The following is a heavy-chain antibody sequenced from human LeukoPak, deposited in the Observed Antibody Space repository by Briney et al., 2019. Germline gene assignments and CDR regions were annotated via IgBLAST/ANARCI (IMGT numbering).Heavy chain of an antibody. J-gene: IGHJ3*02. V-gene: IGHV3-21*01. CDR2: ISSSSSYI. CDR3: AKDTARILVRGADAFDI. Sequence: PGGSLRLSCAASGFTFSSYSMNWVRQAPGKGLEWVSSISSSSSYIYYADSVKGRFTISRDNAKNSLYLQMNSLRAEDTAVYYCAKDTARILVRGADAFDIWGQGTMVTVSS. D-gene: IGHD3-10*01. CDR1: GFTFSSYS.